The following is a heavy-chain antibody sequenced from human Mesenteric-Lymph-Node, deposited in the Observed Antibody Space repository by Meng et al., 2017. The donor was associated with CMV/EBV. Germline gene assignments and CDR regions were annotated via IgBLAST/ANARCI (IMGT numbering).Heavy chain of an antibody. D-gene: IGHD2-2*01. V-gene: IGHV3-21*01. CDR3: ARDGGVYCSSTSCYYYYGMDV. CDR2: ISSSSSYI. J-gene: IGHJ6*02. CDR1: GFTFSSYG. Sequence: GESLKISCTASGFTFSSYGMHWVRQAPGKGLEWVSSISSSSSYIYYADSVKGRFTISRDNAKNSLYLQMNSLRAEDTAVYYCARDGGVYCSSTSCYYYYGMDVWGQGTTVTVSS.